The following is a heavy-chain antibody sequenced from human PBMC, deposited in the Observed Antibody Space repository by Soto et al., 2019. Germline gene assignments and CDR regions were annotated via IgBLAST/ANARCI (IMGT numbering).Heavy chain of an antibody. CDR1: GYSFSSYW. CDR3: ARPSDPGLAVAVDY. D-gene: IGHD6-19*01. CDR2: IYPGDSDT. V-gene: IGHV5-51*01. J-gene: IGHJ4*02. Sequence: GGSLKISCKGSGYSFSSYWIVWVRQMPGKGLEWMGIIYPGDSDTRYSPSFQGQVTISADKSISTAYLQWSSLKASDTAMYYCARPSDPGLAVAVDYWGQGTLVTSPQ.